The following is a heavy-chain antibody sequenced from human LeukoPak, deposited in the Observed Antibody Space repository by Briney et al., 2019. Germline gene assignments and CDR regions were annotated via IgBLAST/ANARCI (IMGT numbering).Heavy chain of an antibody. D-gene: IGHD6-19*01. V-gene: IGHV1-69*05. CDR1: GGTLSSYT. J-gene: IGHJ4*02. Sequence: ASVKVSCKASGGTLSSYTITWVRQAPGQGLEWMGGIIPIFGTANYAQKFQGRVTMTTDTSTSTAYMELRSLRSDDTAVYYCARVASSGWLGFFDYWGQGTLVTVSS. CDR3: ARVASSGWLGFFDY. CDR2: IIPIFGTA.